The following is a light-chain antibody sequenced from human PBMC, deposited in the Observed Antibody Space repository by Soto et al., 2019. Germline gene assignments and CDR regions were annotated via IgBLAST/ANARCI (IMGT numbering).Light chain of an antibody. CDR1: SSDVGAYNY. Sequence: QSALTQPASVSGSPGQSITISCTGTSSDVGAYNYVSWYQQHPDKAPKLMIFEVSDRPSGVSNRFSGSNSGNTASLTISGLQAEDEADYFCSSYTSNSTLVFGGGTKRTVL. CDR3: SSYTSNSTLV. CDR2: EVS. J-gene: IGLJ3*02. V-gene: IGLV2-14*01.